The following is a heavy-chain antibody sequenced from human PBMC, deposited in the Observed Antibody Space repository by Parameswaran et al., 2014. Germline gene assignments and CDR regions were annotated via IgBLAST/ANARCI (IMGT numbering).Heavy chain of an antibody. CDR3: ARDNGSYDHYYGMDV. D-gene: IGHD1-26*01. Sequence: QMPGKGLEWVANIKQDGSEKYYVDSVRGRFTISRDNAENSLYLQMNSLRAEDTAVYYCARDNGSYDHYYGMDVWGQGTTVTVSS. V-gene: IGHV3-7*01. CDR2: IKQDGSEK. J-gene: IGHJ6*02.